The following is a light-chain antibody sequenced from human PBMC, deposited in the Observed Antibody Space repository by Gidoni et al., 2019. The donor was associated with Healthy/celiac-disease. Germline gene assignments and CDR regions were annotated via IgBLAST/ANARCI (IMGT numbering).Light chain of an antibody. CDR3: QQSYSTLYT. J-gene: IGKJ2*01. Sequence: DIQMTQSPSSLSASVGDRVTLTCRASQSISSYLNWYQQKPGKAPKLLIYAASSLQSGVPSRFSGSGSGTDFTLTISSLQPEDFATYYCQQSYSTLYTFXQXTKLEIK. CDR2: AAS. V-gene: IGKV1-39*01. CDR1: QSISSY.